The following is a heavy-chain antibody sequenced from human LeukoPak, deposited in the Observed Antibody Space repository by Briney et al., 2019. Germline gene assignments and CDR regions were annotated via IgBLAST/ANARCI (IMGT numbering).Heavy chain of an antibody. CDR1: GSTFSSYG. D-gene: IGHD3-3*01. Sequence: PGGSLRLSXAASGSTFSSYGMHWVRQAPGKGMEWVAFIRYDGSNKYYTDSVKGRFTISRDNSKNTLYLQMNSLRAEDTAVYYCAKGYWSGYSFDNWFDPWGQGTLVTVSS. J-gene: IGHJ5*02. CDR3: AKGYWSGYSFDNWFDP. CDR2: IRYDGSNK. V-gene: IGHV3-30*02.